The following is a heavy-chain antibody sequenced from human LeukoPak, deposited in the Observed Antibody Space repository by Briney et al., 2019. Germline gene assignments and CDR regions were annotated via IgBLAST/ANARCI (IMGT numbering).Heavy chain of an antibody. CDR3: AREKGLGSIAAAGYDY. V-gene: IGHV3-21*01. CDR1: GFTFSSYN. D-gene: IGHD6-13*01. J-gene: IGHJ4*02. CDR2: ISSSSSYI. Sequence: GGSLRLSCAASGFTFSSYNMNWVRQSPGRGLEWVSSISSSSSYIYYADSVKGRFTISRDNAKNSLYLQMNSLRAEDTAVYYCAREKGLGSIAAAGYDYWGQGTLVTVSS.